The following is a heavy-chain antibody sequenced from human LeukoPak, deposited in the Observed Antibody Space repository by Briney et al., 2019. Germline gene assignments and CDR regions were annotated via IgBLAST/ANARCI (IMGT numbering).Heavy chain of an antibody. Sequence: GGSLRLSCAASGFTFSTYWMHWVRQAPGKGLVWVSRINSDESRTGYADSVKGRFTISRDNAKNMLYLQMNSLRAEDTAVYYCVRAFDYWGQGTLVTVSS. CDR3: VRAFDY. V-gene: IGHV3-74*01. CDR1: GFTFSTYW. CDR2: INSDESRT. J-gene: IGHJ4*02.